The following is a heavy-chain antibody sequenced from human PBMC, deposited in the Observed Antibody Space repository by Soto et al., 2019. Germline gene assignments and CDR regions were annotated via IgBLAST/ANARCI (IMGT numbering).Heavy chain of an antibody. D-gene: IGHD2-15*01. J-gene: IGHJ6*02. V-gene: IGHV1-3*01. CDR1: GYTFTSYA. CDR3: AGVLRSSYYYYGMDV. Sequence: GASVKVSCKAAGYTFTSYAMHWVRQAPGQRLEWMGWINAGNGNTKYSQKFQGRVTITRDTSASTAYMELSSLRPEDTAVYYCAGVLRSSYYYYGMDVWGQGTTVTVSS. CDR2: INAGNGNT.